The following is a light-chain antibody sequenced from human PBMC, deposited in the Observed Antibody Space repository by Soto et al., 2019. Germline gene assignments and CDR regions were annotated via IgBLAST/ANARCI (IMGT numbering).Light chain of an antibody. Sequence: QSVLTQPPSVSGAPGQRVTISCTGIKSNIGAGNDVHWYLQLPGTAPKLLIYGNNNRPSGVPDRFSGSKSGTSASLAITGLQAEHEADYYCQSYDSSLSGSVFGGGTKLTVL. CDR3: QSYDSSLSGSV. CDR1: KSNIGAGND. V-gene: IGLV1-40*01. CDR2: GNN. J-gene: IGLJ2*01.